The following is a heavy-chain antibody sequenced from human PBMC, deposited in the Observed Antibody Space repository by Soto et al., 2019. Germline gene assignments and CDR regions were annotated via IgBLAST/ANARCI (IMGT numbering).Heavy chain of an antibody. CDR1: GGSISSAAYY. D-gene: IGHD5-18*01. CDR2: VSHSGST. V-gene: IGHV4-31*03. CDR3: AREYTYGSTFFDC. J-gene: IGHJ4*02. Sequence: QVRLQESGPGLVKPSQTLSLTCTVSGGSISSAAYYWSWIRQHPGKGLEWIGYVSHSGSTYYNPSLKSRVIISVDTSKNQFSLSLTSVTAADTAVYYCAREYTYGSTFFDCWGQGALVTVSP.